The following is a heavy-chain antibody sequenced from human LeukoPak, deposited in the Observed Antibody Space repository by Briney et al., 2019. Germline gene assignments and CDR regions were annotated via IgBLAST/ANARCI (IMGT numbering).Heavy chain of an antibody. J-gene: IGHJ5*02. CDR2: ISYDGSNK. Sequence: GGSLRLSCAASGFTFSRYAMHWVRQAPGKGLEWVAIISYDGSNKYYADSVKGRFTISRDNSKNTLFVQMNSLRDEDTAVYYCARETSKAAAGFDPWGQGTLVTVSS. V-gene: IGHV3-30-3*01. D-gene: IGHD6-13*01. CDR1: GFTFSRYA. CDR3: ARETSKAAAGFDP.